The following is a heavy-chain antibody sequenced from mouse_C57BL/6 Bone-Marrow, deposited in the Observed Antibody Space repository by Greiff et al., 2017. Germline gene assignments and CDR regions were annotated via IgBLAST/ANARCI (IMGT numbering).Heavy chain of an antibody. V-gene: IGHV1-54*01. CDR1: GYAFTNYL. CDR3: ARGITRDY. J-gene: IGHJ2*01. D-gene: IGHD1-1*01. CDR2: INPGSGGT. Sequence: QVQLKESGAELVRPGTSVKVSCKASGYAFTNYLIEWVKQRPGQGLEWIGVINPGSGGTNYNEKFKGKATLTADKSSSTAYMQLSSLTSEDSAVYFCARGITRDYWGQGTTLTVSS.